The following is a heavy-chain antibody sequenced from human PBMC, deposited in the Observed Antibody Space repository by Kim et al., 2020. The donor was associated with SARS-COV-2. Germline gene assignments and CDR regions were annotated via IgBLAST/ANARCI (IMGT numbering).Heavy chain of an antibody. D-gene: IGHD5-12*01. V-gene: IGHV4-59*08. CDR1: GDSTSNYH. CDR2: IFYSGST. CDR3: ARGNSSQGTFDI. J-gene: IGHJ3*02. Sequence: SETLSLTCSVSGDSTSNYHWSWIRQPPGKELEWIGYIFYSGSTNYSPSLKSRVTISVDTSKNQFSMKLSSVTAADTAVYYCARGNSSQGTFDIWGQGTTVTVSS.